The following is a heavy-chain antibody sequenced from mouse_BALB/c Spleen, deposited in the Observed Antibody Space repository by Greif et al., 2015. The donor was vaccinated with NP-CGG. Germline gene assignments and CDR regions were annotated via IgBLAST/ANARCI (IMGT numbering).Heavy chain of an antibody. CDR1: GFTFSSYA. V-gene: IGHV5-9-4*01. Sequence: EVNVVESGGCLVKPGGSLKLSCAASGFTFSSYAMSWVRQSPEKRLEWVAEISSGGSYTYYPDTVTGRFTISRDNAKNTLYLEMSSLRSEDTAMYYCARYYRYWFAYWGQGTLVTVSA. CDR2: ISSGGSYT. J-gene: IGHJ3*01. D-gene: IGHD2-14*01. CDR3: ARYYRYWFAY.